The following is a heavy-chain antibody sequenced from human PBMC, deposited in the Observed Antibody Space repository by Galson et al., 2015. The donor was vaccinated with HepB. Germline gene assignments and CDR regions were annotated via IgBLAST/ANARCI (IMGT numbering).Heavy chain of an antibody. V-gene: IGHV3-23*01. CDR1: GFTFSRYS. D-gene: IGHD2-2*02. CDR2: ISGSGGST. CDR3: AKRGYCSSTSCYTGSFSDYGMDV. Sequence: SLRLSCAASGFTFSRYSMTWVRQAPGKGLEWVSAISGSGGSTYYADSVKGRFTISRDNSKNTLYLQMNSLRAEDTAVYYCAKRGYCSSTSCYTGSFSDYGMDVWGQGTTVTVSS. J-gene: IGHJ6*02.